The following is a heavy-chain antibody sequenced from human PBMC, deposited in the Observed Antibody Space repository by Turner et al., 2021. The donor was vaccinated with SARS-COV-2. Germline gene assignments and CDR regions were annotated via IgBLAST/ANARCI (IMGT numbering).Heavy chain of an antibody. J-gene: IGHJ4*02. CDR2: ISWNSGKI. CDR1: GFNLGNSA. D-gene: IGHD2-21*02. Sequence: EVQLVESGGGLVQPGKSLRLSCVAYGFNLGNSAMHWVRQAPGKGLEWVSGISWNSGKIGYADSVKGRFAISRDDAKNSLYLQMNRLRPEDTALYYCVKDCATQGVVTNYFDSWGQGTLVTVSS. V-gene: IGHV3-9*01. CDR3: VKDCATQGVVTNYFDS.